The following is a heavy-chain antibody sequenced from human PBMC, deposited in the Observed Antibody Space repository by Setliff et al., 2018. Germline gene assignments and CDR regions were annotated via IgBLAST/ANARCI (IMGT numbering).Heavy chain of an antibody. CDR2: IIPIFGAP. V-gene: IGHV1-69*06. CDR1: GGTFSSSA. D-gene: IGHD1-20*01. Sequence: SVKVSCKASGGTFSSSAINWVRQAPGQGLEWMGRIIPIFGAPIYAQRFQARVTITADKSTSTVYMELRSLRSEDTAVYYCARDPHDDSITDWGQGTLVTVSS. CDR3: ARDPHDDSITD. J-gene: IGHJ4*02.